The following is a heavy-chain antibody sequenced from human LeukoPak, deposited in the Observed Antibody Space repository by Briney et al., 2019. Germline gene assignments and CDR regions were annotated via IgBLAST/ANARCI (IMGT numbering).Heavy chain of an antibody. CDR2: IYTSGST. V-gene: IGHV4-4*09. J-gene: IGHJ4*02. Sequence: PSETLSLTCTVSGGSISSYYWSRIRQPPGKGLEWIGYIYTSGSTNYNPSLKSRVTISVDTSKNQFSLKLSSVTAADTAVYYCARHPRRAYYFDYWGQGTLVTVSS. CDR1: GGSISSYY. CDR3: ARHPRRAYYFDY.